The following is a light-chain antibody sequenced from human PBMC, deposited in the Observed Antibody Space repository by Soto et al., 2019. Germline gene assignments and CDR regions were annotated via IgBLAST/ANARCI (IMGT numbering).Light chain of an antibody. Sequence: EVVMTQSPATLSVSPGEIVTISCRASQSISSNLAWYQLKAGQTPRLLVYVASTRATGFPGKFSGSASGTEFTLTISDLQSEDFAVYFCQQYNDWPPTFGQGTKVEIK. V-gene: IGKV3-15*01. CDR2: VAS. J-gene: IGKJ1*01. CDR1: QSISSN. CDR3: QQYNDWPPT.